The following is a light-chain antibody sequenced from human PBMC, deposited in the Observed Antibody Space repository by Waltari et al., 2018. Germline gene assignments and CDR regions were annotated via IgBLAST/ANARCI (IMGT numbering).Light chain of an antibody. CDR3: NSYTGSSSWV. CDR2: DVS. J-gene: IGLJ3*02. V-gene: IGLV2-14*01. CDR1: SSDIGFYNY. Sequence: QSARTQPASVSGSPGQSITISCYGTSSDIGFYNYVSWYQQHPGKAPKLMIYDVSQRPSGVSDRVSGSKSGNTASLTISELQAEDEADYYCNSYTGSSSWVFGGGTKVTVL.